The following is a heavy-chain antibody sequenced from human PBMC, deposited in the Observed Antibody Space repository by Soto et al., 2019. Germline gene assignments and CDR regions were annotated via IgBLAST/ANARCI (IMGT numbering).Heavy chain of an antibody. CDR1: GFTFGTYA. V-gene: IGHV3-23*01. D-gene: IGHD3-10*01. CDR3: AKDLTRFGEFYFDY. J-gene: IGHJ4*02. CDR2: ISGSGGNT. Sequence: EVHLLESGGGLVQPGGSLRLSCAASGFTFGTYAMSWVRQAPGKGLEWVSAISGSGGNTYYADSVKGRFTISRDNSKNTLYLQMNSLRAEDTAVYYCAKDLTRFGEFYFDYWGQGTLVTVSS.